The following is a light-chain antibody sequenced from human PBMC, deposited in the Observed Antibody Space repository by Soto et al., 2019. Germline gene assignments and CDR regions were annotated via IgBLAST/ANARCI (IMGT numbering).Light chain of an antibody. Sequence: QSLLTQPPSVSWAPGHRFTISFSGSISNLGAGYDVQWYKQFPGTAPKLLIYANSARPSGVPGRFSGYKSGTSASLAITGLQAEDEADYYCQSYDSSLIVSKVFGTGTKVTV. J-gene: IGLJ1*01. CDR3: QSYDSSLIVSKV. CDR2: ANS. CDR1: ISNLGAGYD. V-gene: IGLV1-40*01.